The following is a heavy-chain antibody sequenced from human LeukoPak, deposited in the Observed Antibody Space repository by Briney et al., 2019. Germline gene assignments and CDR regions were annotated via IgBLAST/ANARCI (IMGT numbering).Heavy chain of an antibody. D-gene: IGHD6-6*01. CDR3: ASRPRRLEYGSSPGDY. CDR1: GGTFSSYT. J-gene: IGHJ4*02. V-gene: IGHV1-69*02. Sequence: SVKVSCKASGGTFSSYTIIWVRQAPGQGLEWMGRIIPILGIANYAQKFQGRVTITADKSTSTAYMELSSLRSEDTAVYYCASRPRRLEYGSSPGDYWGQGTLVTVSS. CDR2: IIPILGIA.